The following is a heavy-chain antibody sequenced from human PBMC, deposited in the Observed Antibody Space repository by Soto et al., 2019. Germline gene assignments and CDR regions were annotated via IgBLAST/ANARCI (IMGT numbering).Heavy chain of an antibody. Sequence: SETLSLTCAIYGGSFSNYYWNWIRQPPGKGLEWMGKINHNGSTNYSPSLKSRLTISVDTSKNQFSLKLISVTAADTAVYFCGRGRGYSNAWGSYYSGMDVWGQGTTVTFSS. CDR3: GRGRGYSNAWGSYYSGMDV. D-gene: IGHD6-19*01. CDR2: INHNGST. J-gene: IGHJ6*02. CDR1: GGSFSNYY. V-gene: IGHV4-34*01.